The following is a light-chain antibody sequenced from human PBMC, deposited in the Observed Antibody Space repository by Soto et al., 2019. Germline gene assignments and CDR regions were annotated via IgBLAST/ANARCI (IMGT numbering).Light chain of an antibody. CDR3: HHYDSYSAA. CDR2: KAS. CDR1: QTISSW. Sequence: TITCRASQTISSWLAWYQQKPGKAPKLLIYKASTLKSGVPSRFSGSGSGTEFTLTISSLQPDDLPSQHCHHYDSYSAAFGPGAEVDIK. J-gene: IGKJ1*01. V-gene: IGKV1-5*03.